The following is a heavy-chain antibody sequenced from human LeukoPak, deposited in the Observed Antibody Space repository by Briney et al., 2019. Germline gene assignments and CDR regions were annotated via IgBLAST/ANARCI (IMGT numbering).Heavy chain of an antibody. J-gene: IGHJ5*02. CDR1: GYSISSGYY. CDR2: IYRSGST. V-gene: IGHV4-38-2*02. Sequence: PSETLSLTCTVSGYSISSGYYWGWIRQPPGKGLEWIGSIYRSGSTYYNPSLKSRVTISVDTSKNQFSLKLSSVTAADTAVYYCARVQRGHSGRTTPQNNWFDPWGQGTLVTVSS. D-gene: IGHD5-12*01. CDR3: ARVQRGHSGRTTPQNNWFDP.